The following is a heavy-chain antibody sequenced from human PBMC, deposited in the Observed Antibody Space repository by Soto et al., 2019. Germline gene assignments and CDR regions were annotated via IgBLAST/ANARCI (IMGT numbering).Heavy chain of an antibody. CDR2: MNPNSGNT. CDR3: ARVPFITMSASSFYFNYMDV. J-gene: IGHJ6*03. V-gene: IGHV1-8*01. Sequence: QVQVVQSGAEVKKPGASVKVSCKASGYTFTSYDVTWVRQAPGQGLEWMGWMNPNSGNTGYAQQFQGRVTMTRDTSISTAYMELSSLTTDDTAVYYCARVPFITMSASSFYFNYMDVWCKGNTVTVSS. D-gene: IGHD3-10*02. CDR1: GYTFTSYD.